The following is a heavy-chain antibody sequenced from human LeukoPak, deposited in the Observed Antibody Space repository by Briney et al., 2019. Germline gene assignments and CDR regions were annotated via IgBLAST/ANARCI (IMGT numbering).Heavy chain of an antibody. V-gene: IGHV4-59*01. Sequence: PSETLSLTCTVSGGSISSYYWSWIRQPPGKGLEWIGYIYYSGSTNYNPSLKSRVTISVDTSKNQFSLKLSSVTAADTAVYYCARELSLDDYGDYHGAFDPWGQGTLVTVSS. CDR3: ARELSLDDYGDYHGAFDP. D-gene: IGHD4-17*01. CDR2: IYYSGST. CDR1: GGSISSYY. J-gene: IGHJ5*02.